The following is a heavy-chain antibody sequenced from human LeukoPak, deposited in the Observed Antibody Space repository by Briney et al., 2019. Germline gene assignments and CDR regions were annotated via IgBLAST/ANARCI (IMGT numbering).Heavy chain of an antibody. J-gene: IGHJ4*02. V-gene: IGHV4-39*01. Sequence: SGGSLRLSCAASGFTFSYYSMNWVRQPPGKGLGWIGSIYYSGSTYYSPSLRSRVTISVDSSKNQFSLKLTSVTAADTAVYYCARLGDFWSTYYFDYWGLGTLVTVSS. D-gene: IGHD3-3*01. CDR3: ARLGDFWSTYYFDY. CDR1: GFTFSYYSMN. CDR2: IYYSGST.